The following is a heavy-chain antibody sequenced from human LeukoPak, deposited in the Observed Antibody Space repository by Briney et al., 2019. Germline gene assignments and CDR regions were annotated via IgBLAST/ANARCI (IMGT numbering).Heavy chain of an antibody. Sequence: GGSLRLSCAASGFTFSTYWMHWARQVPGKGLVWVSRINNVGSSTTYADSVKGRFTISRDNAKNTLYLQMNSLRVEDTAVYYCARGLYYGMDVWGQGTTVTVSS. V-gene: IGHV3-74*01. CDR3: ARGLYYGMDV. J-gene: IGHJ6*02. CDR1: GFTFSTYW. CDR2: INNVGSST.